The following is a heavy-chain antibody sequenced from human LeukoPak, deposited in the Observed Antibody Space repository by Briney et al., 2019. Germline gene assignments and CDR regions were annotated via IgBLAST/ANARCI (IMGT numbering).Heavy chain of an antibody. CDR3: ARGYHWNYGWFDP. Sequence: TETLSLTCTVSSDSIGNYYWTWIRQSPGKRLEWLGYYSSTGDSEYNPSLKSRVTMSVDMSKNQFSLKLTSVTAADTAVYFCARGYHWNYGWFDPWGQGTLVTVSS. D-gene: IGHD1-7*01. V-gene: IGHV4-59*01. CDR1: SDSIGNYY. CDR2: YSSTGDS. J-gene: IGHJ5*02.